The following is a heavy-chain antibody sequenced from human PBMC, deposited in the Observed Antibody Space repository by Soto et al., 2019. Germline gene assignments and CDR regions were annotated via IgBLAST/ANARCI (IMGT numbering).Heavy chain of an antibody. Sequence: PSEPLSVTCTVSGGSSNYFCWRWVRPPTGKGLEWIGRMYVTGSTNHNPSLKNRVSMSLDTAKNQLSLNLSSLTAADTAVYYCAMDPHYCGSGDSNPFASWGQGTLVTVSS. CDR2: MYVTGST. CDR3: AMDPHYCGSGDSNPFAS. D-gene: IGHD3-10*01. V-gene: IGHV4-4*07. CDR1: GGSSNYFC. J-gene: IGHJ4*02.